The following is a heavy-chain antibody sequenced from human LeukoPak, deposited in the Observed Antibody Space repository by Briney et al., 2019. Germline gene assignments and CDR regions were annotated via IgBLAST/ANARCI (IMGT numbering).Heavy chain of an antibody. V-gene: IGHV1-18*04. J-gene: IGHJ4*02. D-gene: IGHD6-19*01. Sequence: ASVKVSCKASGYTFTSRGFSWVRQAPGQGLEWMGWINADSGNTNYAQKSQGRVTLTTDTSTNTAYMELRSLRSDDTAVYYCARDEVSGGWYNHWGQGTLVTVSS. CDR3: ARDEVSGGWYNH. CDR2: INADSGNT. CDR1: GYTFTSRG.